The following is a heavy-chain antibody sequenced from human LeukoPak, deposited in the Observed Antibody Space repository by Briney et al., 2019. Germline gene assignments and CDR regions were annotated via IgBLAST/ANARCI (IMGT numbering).Heavy chain of an antibody. J-gene: IGHJ4*02. CDR3: TEVVDTAVVGLL. CDR2: IRSKAYGGTT. CDR1: GFTFGDYA. V-gene: IGHV3-49*03. D-gene: IGHD5-18*01. Sequence: GGSLRLSCTASGFTFGDYAMSWFRQAPGKGLEWVGFIRSKAYGGTTEYAASVKGRFTISRDDSKSIAYLQMNSLKTEDTAVYYCTEVVDTAVVGLLWGQGTLVTVSS.